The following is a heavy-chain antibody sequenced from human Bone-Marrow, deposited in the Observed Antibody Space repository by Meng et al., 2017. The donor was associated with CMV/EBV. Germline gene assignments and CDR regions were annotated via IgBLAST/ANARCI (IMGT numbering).Heavy chain of an antibody. CDR3: AREMIGYCSSTSCYHYYYYGMDV. Sequence: GGSLRLSCAASGFIFSGSAMHWVRQAPGKGLEWVSAISGSGGSTYYADSVKGRFTISRDNSKNTLYLQMNSLRAEDTAVYYCAREMIGYCSSTSCYHYYYYGMDVWGQGTTVTVSS. CDR1: GFIFSGSA. CDR2: ISGSGGST. D-gene: IGHD2-2*01. J-gene: IGHJ6*02. V-gene: IGHV3-23*01.